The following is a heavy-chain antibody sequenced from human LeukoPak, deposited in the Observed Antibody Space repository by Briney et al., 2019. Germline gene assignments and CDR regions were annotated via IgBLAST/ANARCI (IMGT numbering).Heavy chain of an antibody. CDR3: ARDSSTVTFDY. V-gene: IGHV3-21*01. Sequence: GGSLRLSCSASGFTFTSYSMNWVRQAPGKGLEWVSSISNRGDYIYYADSVKGRFTISRDNAKNSLYLQMNSLRAEDTAVYYCARDSSTVTFDYWGQGTLVTVSS. CDR1: GFTFTSYS. D-gene: IGHD4-17*01. CDR2: ISNRGDYI. J-gene: IGHJ4*02.